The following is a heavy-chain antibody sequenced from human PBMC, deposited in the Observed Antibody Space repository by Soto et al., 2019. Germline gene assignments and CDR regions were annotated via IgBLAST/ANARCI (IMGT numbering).Heavy chain of an antibody. J-gene: IGHJ5*02. D-gene: IGHD6-13*01. CDR1: GYTFTSNW. CDR3: ARDHSISSSGAWWLDP. CDR2: INPSGTIT. Sequence: GASVKVSCKASGYTFTSNWIHWVRRAPGQGLEWMGVINPSGTITNCAPKFQGRVTMTSDPSTSTVYMDLSSLTSEDTAVYYCARDHSISSSGAWWLDPWGQGTLVTVSS. V-gene: IGHV1-46*01.